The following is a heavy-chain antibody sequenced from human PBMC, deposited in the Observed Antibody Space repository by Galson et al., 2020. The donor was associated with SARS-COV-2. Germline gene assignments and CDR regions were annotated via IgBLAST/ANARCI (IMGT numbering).Heavy chain of an antibody. CDR3: ARDPNSDIYYTGFDDCYGWDV. CDR2: FSAHNLNT. Sequence: ASVKVSCKGSGYTFTRFCISWVRQAPGQGLEWMGTFSAHNLNTNYAQRFQGRVTMTADTSTNTAYMELRSLRSDDTAVYYCARDPNSDIYYTGFDDCYGWDVSAQGTTGT. CDR1: GYTFTRFC. J-gene: IGHJ6*02. V-gene: IGHV1-18*01. D-gene: IGHD3-3*01.